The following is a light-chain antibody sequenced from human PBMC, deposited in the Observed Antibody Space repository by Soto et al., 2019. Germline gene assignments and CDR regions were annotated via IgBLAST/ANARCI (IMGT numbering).Light chain of an antibody. Sequence: SVSTQAQGSLPFSQGESATLSCGARPSVTSSYVAWYQQKPRQPTRLLIHGATSGATGIPGWFSGRWSGTDFTLTISRLEPEYVALYCCQQGGSPTFGQGTKVDIK. CDR1: PSVTSSY. CDR3: QQGGSPT. J-gene: IGKJ1*01. CDR2: GAT. V-gene: IGKV3-20*01.